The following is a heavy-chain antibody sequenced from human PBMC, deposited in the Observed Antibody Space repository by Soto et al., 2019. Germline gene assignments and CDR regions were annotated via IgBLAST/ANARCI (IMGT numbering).Heavy chain of an antibody. CDR2: VYDSGST. CDR3: VTRTVADNGTSDF. V-gene: IGHV4-39*02. J-gene: IGHJ4*02. D-gene: IGHD2-8*01. CDR1: GASIRRSDSY. Sequence: SETLSLSCTVSGASIRRSDSYGGWIRQPPGGALEWIGSVYDSGSTYYNPSLRSRVTIAVDTSRNVFSLMLTSVTAADTAEYFCVTRTVADNGTSDFWGQGILVTVSS.